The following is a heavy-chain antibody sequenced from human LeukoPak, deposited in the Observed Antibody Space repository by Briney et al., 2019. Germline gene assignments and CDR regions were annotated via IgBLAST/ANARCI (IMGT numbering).Heavy chain of an antibody. D-gene: IGHD3-3*01. J-gene: IGHJ3*02. V-gene: IGHV1-18*01. CDR1: GYTFTSYG. Sequence: GASVKVSCKASGYTFTSYGISWVRQAPGQGLEWMGWISAYNGNTNYAQKLQGRVTMTTDTSTSTAYMELRSLRSDDTAVYYCARGSGAHYDFWSGYPRWCDTWGQGTMVTVSS. CDR2: ISAYNGNT. CDR3: ARGSGAHYDFWSGYPRWCDT.